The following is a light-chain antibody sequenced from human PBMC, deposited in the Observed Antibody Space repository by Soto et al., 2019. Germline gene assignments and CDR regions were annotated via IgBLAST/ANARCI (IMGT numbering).Light chain of an antibody. CDR2: GAS. J-gene: IGKJ1*01. V-gene: IGKV3-20*01. CDR1: QTIRSNY. Sequence: ETVLTQSPGTLSLSPGERATLSCRASQTIRSNYLAWYRQTPGQAPRLLIYGASNRATGIADRFGGSGSGTDFTLIISRLEPEDFALYYCQQYGSSPWTFGQGTMVEIK. CDR3: QQYGSSPWT.